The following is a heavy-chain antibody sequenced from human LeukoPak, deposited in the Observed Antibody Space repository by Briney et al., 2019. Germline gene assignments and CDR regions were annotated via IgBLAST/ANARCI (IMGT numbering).Heavy chain of an antibody. CDR2: IYYSGST. V-gene: IGHV4-59*08. CDR1: GGSISSYY. Sequence: KPSETLSLTCSVSGGSISSYYWSWIRQPPGKGLEWIGYIYYSGSTKYNPSLTSRVTISVDTSKNQFSLTLSSVTAADTAVYYCARHEGVEIKGNRYWYFDLWGRGTLVTVSS. CDR3: ARHEGVEIKGNRYWYFDL. J-gene: IGHJ2*01. D-gene: IGHD1-1*01.